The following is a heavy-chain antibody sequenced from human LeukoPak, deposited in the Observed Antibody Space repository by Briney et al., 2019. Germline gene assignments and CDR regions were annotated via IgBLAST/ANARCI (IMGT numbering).Heavy chain of an antibody. Sequence: ASVKVSCKASGYTFTGYYMPWVRQAPGQGLEWMGWINPNSGGTNYAQKFQGRVTMTRDTSISTAYMELSRLRSDDTAVYYCARDSSIAVAGNDYWGQGTLVTVSS. CDR3: ARDSSIAVAGNDY. V-gene: IGHV1-2*02. CDR2: INPNSGGT. CDR1: GYTFTGYY. J-gene: IGHJ4*02. D-gene: IGHD6-19*01.